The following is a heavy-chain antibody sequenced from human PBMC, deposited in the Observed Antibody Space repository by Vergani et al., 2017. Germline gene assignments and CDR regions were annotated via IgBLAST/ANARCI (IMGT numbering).Heavy chain of an antibody. J-gene: IGHJ4*02. CDR2: IYYSGST. V-gene: IGHV4-39*01. CDR1: GGSISSSSYY. Sequence: QLQLQESGPGLVKPSETLSLTCTVSGGSISSSSYYWGWIRQPPGKGLEWIGSIYYSGSTYYNPSLKNRVTISVDTSKNQFSLKLSSVTAADTAVYYCARLLGSSSGGDYWGQGTLVTVSS. CDR3: ARLLGSSSGGDY. D-gene: IGHD6-6*01.